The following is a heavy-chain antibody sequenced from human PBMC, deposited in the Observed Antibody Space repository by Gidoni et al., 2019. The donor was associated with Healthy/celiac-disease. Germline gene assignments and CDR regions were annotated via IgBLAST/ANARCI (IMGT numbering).Heavy chain of an antibody. CDR2: IYHSGST. CDR1: GGSISSSNW. V-gene: IGHV4-4*02. CDR3: ARAPSPDLWPDYYYYYGMDV. D-gene: IGHD3-10*01. J-gene: IGHJ6*02. Sequence: QVQLQESGPGLVKPSGTLSLTCAVSGGSISSSNWWSWVRQPPGKGLEWIVEIYHSGSTNYNPSLKSRVTISVDKSKNQFSLKLSSVTAADTALYYCARAPSPDLWPDYYYYYGMDVWGQGTTVTVSS.